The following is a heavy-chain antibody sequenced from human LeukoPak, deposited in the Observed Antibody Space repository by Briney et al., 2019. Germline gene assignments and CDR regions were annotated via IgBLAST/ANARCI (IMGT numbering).Heavy chain of an antibody. V-gene: IGHV4-34*01. J-gene: IGHJ6*03. CDR2: INHSGST. D-gene: IGHD1-1*01. CDR3: ASFRNVYYYYMDV. Sequence: PSETLSLTCTVSGGSISSYYWSWIRQPPGKGLEWIGEINHSGSTNYNPSLKSRVTISVDTSKNQFSLKLSSVTAADTAVYYCASFRNVYYYYMDVWGKGTTVTVSS. CDR1: GGSISSYY.